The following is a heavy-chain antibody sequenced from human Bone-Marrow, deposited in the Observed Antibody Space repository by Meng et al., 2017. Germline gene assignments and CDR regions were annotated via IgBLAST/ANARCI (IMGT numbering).Heavy chain of an antibody. V-gene: IGHV1-69*06. J-gene: IGHJ4*02. CDR3: ARGNYYDYVWGSYRHGYYFDY. Sequence: SVKVSCKASGYTFTSYGISWVRQAPGQGLEWMGGIIPIFGTANYAQKFQGRVTITADKSTSTAYMELSSLRSEDTAVYYCARGNYYDYVWGSYRHGYYFDYWGQGTLVTVSS. CDR2: IIPIFGTA. CDR1: GYTFTSYG. D-gene: IGHD3-16*02.